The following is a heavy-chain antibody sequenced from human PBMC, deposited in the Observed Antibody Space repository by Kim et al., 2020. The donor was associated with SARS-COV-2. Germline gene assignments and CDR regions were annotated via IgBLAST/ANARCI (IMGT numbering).Heavy chain of an antibody. J-gene: IGHJ4*02. CDR3: ARVGGGDFWRVGQYFDY. V-gene: IGHV4-31*03. Sequence: SETLSLTCTVSGGSISSGGYYWSWIRQHPGKGLEWIGYIYYSGSTYYNPSLKSRVTISVDTSKNQFSLKLSSVTAADTAVYYCARVGGGDFWRVGQYFDYWGQGTLVTVSS. CDR1: GGSISSGGYY. CDR2: IYYSGST. D-gene: IGHD3-3*01.